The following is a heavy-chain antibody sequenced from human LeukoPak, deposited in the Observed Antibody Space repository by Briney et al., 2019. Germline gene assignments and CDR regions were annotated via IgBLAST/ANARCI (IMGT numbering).Heavy chain of an antibody. J-gene: IGHJ4*02. V-gene: IGHV3-7*01. Sequence: GGSLRLSCAASRFTFSNYDMNWVRQAPGTGLEWVANINQDGSEKYYVDSVKGRFTISRDNSKNTLYLQMNSLRAEDTAVYYCARDHYYDSSGYLDYWGQGTLVTVSS. CDR3: ARDHYYDSSGYLDY. CDR1: RFTFSNYD. D-gene: IGHD3-22*01. CDR2: INQDGSEK.